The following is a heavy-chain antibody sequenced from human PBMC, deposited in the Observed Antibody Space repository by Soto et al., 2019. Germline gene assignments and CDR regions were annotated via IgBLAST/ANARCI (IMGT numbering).Heavy chain of an antibody. CDR2: ISWNSGKI. V-gene: IGHV3-9*01. J-gene: IGHJ4*02. Sequence: EVQVVEWGGGLEQPGRSLRLSCAASGFSFDDYAMHWVRQAPGKGLEWVSCISWNSGKIVYSDSVKGRFTISRDNAKNSLSLQMNSLRAEDTALYYCTKGSSTSCFSPLDHWGQGTLVTVSS. D-gene: IGHD2-2*01. CDR3: TKGSSTSCFSPLDH. CDR1: GFSFDDYA.